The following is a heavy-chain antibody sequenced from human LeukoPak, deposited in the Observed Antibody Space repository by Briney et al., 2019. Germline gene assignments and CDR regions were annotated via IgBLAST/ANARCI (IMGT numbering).Heavy chain of an antibody. J-gene: IGHJ4*02. V-gene: IGHV4-34*01. CDR1: GGSFSGYY. CDR3: VRNPYYYDSSGSLYYFDY. Sequence: SETLSLTCAVYGGSFSGYYWSWIRQPPGKGLEWIGEINHSGSTNYNPSLKSRVTISVDTSKNQFSLKLSSVTAADTAVYYCVRNPYYYDSSGSLYYFDYWGQGTLVTVSS. CDR2: INHSGST. D-gene: IGHD3-22*01.